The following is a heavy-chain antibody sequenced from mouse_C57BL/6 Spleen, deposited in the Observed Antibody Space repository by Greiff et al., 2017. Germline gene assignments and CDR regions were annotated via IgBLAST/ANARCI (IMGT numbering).Heavy chain of an antibody. J-gene: IGHJ3*01. CDR2: IFPGSGST. CDR3: ARRGGYDGPFAD. V-gene: IGHV1-75*01. CDR1: GYPFTDYY. Sequence: QVQLQQSGPELVKPGASVKISCQASGYPFTDYYINWVKQRPGQGLEWIGWIFPGSGSTYYHEKFKGKATLTVDKSSSTAYMLLSSLTSEDSAVYFCARRGGYDGPFADWGQGTLVTVSA. D-gene: IGHD2-2*01.